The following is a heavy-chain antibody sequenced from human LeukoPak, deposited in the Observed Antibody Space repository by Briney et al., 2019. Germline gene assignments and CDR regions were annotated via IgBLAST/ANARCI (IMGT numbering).Heavy chain of an antibody. CDR2: IYYSWST. CDR3: ARTDVDTAMVVDY. D-gene: IGHD5-18*01. V-gene: IGHV4-39*01. J-gene: IGHJ4*02. Sequence: SETLSLTCTVSGGSISSSSYYWGWIRQPPGKGLEWIGSIYYSWSTYYNPSLKSRVTISVDTSKNQFSLKLSSVTAADTAVYYCARTDVDTAMVVDYWGQGTLVTVSS. CDR1: GGSISSSSYY.